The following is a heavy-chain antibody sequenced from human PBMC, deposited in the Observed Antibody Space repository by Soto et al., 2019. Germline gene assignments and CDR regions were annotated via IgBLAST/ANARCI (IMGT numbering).Heavy chain of an antibody. J-gene: IGHJ4*02. CDR2: IHYSGST. CDR3: ARDRGYSSGPHVIFDY. V-gene: IGHV4-31*03. D-gene: IGHD5-18*01. CDR1: GGSISSSGYY. Sequence: SETLSLTCTVSGGSISSSGYYWSWIRQHPGKGLEWIGYIHYSGSTYYNLSLKSRVTISVDTSKNLFSLKLNSVTAADTAVYYCARDRGYSSGPHVIFDYWGQGTLVTVSS.